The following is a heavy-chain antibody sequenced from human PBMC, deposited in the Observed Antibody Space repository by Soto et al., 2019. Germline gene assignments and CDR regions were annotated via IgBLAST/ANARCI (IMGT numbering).Heavy chain of an antibody. CDR3: ARAIRILYHCDAFDI. V-gene: IGHV4-31*03. CDR2: IYHSGST. J-gene: IGHJ3*02. Sequence: TLSLTCTVSGGSISRGGYYWSWIRQHPGKGPEWIGYIYHSGSTYYNPSLKSRVTISVDTSKNQFSLKLSSVTAADTAVYYCARAIRILYHCDAFDIWGQGTMGTVS. D-gene: IGHD2-8*01. CDR1: GGSISRGGYY.